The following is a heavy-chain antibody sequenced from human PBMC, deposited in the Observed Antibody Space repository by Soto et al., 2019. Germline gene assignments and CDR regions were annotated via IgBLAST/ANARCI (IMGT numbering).Heavy chain of an antibody. Sequence: GASVKVSCKASGCTFSSYAISCVRQAPGQGLEWMGGIIPTFGTANYAQKFPGRVTINAEKSTSTSCMELGSLRSADTDAYYCARDRYYYGDHPIIWEQGTMVTV. CDR2: IIPTFGTA. D-gene: IGHD4-17*01. J-gene: IGHJ3*02. CDR1: GCTFSSYA. CDR3: ARDRYYYGDHPII. V-gene: IGHV1-69*06.